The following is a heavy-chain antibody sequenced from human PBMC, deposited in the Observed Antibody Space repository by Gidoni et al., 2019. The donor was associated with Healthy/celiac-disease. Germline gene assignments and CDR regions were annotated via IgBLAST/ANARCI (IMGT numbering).Heavy chain of an antibody. CDR1: GGSFCGYY. CDR2: IKHSGST. CDR3: ARDLRIFLSVRQNGMDV. Sequence: QVQLQQWGAGLLKPSETLSLTCAVYGGSFCGYYWSRIRKPPGKGLEWIGEIKHSGSTNYNPYLKRRVTISVDTSKNQFSLKLSSVTAADTAVYYCARDLRIFLSVRQNGMDVWGQGNTVTVSS. D-gene: IGHD3-9*01. J-gene: IGHJ6*02. V-gene: IGHV4-34*01.